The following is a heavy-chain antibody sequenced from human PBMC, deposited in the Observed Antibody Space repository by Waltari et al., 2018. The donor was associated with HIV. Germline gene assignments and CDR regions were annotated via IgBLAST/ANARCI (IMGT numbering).Heavy chain of an antibody. V-gene: IGHV7-4-1*02. CDR2: INTNTGNP. D-gene: IGHD1-26*01. CDR3: ARAREWELLYPIDY. J-gene: IGHJ4*02. Sequence: QVQLVRAGSELKKPGASVKVACRVSGCTLSNYAMNLVRQAPGQGLEWMGWINTNTGNPTYAQGFTGRFVFSLDTSVSTAYLQISSLKTEDTAVYYCARAREWELLYPIDYWGQGTLVTVS. CDR1: GCTLSNYA.